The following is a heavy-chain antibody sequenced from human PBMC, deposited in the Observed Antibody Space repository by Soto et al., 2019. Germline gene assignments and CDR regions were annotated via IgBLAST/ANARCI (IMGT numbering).Heavy chain of an antibody. J-gene: IGHJ4*02. CDR2: ISGSADSS. D-gene: IGHD2-2*03. CDR1: GFTFSSFG. Sequence: PGGSLRLSCTASGFTFSSFGMAWVRQAPGKGLEWVSAISGSADSSYYADSVKGRFTISRDNPKNTLYLQMDSLRAEDTGVYFCAKVGIGSFSRTPHFEHWGQGTQVTAPQ. CDR3: AKVGIGSFSRTPHFEH. V-gene: IGHV3-23*01.